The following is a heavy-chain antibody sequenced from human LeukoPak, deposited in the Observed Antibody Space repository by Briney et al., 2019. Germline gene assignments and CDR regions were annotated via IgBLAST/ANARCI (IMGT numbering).Heavy chain of an antibody. V-gene: IGHV1-8*01. Sequence: ALVKVSCKASGYTFTSYDINWVRQATGQGLEWMGWMNPNSGNTGYAQKLQGRVTMTRNTSISTAYMELSSLRSEDTAVYYCARGESTGYCSSTSCYRGFDPWGQGTLVTVSS. CDR1: GYTFTSYD. CDR3: ARGESTGYCSSTSCYRGFDP. J-gene: IGHJ5*02. CDR2: MNPNSGNT. D-gene: IGHD2-2*01.